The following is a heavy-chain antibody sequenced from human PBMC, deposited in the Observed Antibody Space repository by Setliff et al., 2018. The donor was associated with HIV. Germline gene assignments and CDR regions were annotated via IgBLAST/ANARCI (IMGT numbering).Heavy chain of an antibody. J-gene: IGHJ6*03. CDR3: AHSYCSSTSCYPHYYYYMDV. D-gene: IGHD2-2*01. Sequence: ASVKVSCKASGFSFDDYYIHWVRQAPGQGLEWMGCVIPNSGKTYYAQEFQGRLTITKDTSKNQVVLTMTNMDPVDTATYYCAHSYCSSTSCYPHYYYYMDVWGKGTTVTVSS. CDR1: GFSFDDYY. V-gene: IGHV1-2*02. CDR2: VIPNSGKT.